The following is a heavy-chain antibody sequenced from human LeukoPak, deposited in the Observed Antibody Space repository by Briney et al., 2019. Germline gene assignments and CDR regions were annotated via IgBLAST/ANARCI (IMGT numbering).Heavy chain of an antibody. CDR3: ARDHVAPGLIFDS. V-gene: IGHV3-7*03. J-gene: IGHJ4*02. D-gene: IGHD3-16*01. Sequence: GGSLRLSCAASGFTFSSHWMSWVRQSPGMGLEWVANINQDVSDKHYVDSVKGRFTISRDNAERSLYLQMNSLRAEDTAVYYCARDHVAPGLIFDSWGQGTLVTVSS. CDR2: INQDVSDK. CDR1: GFTFSSHW.